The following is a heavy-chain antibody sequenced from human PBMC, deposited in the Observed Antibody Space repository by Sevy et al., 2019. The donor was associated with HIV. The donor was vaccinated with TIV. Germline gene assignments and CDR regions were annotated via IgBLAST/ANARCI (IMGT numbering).Heavy chain of an antibody. J-gene: IGHJ3*02. Sequence: GGSLRLSCAASGFTFSNAWMSWVRQAPGKGLEWVGRIKSKTDCGTTDDAAPVKGRFTISRDDSKNTLYLQMNSLKTEDTAVYYCTTEVFGGAFDIWGQGTMVTVSS. V-gene: IGHV3-15*01. CDR2: IKSKTDCGTT. CDR3: TTEVFGGAFDI. CDR1: GFTFSNAW. D-gene: IGHD3-10*02.